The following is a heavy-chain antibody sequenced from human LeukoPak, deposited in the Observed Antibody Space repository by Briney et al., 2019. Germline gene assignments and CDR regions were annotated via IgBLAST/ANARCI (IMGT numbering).Heavy chain of an antibody. J-gene: IGHJ6*04. V-gene: IGHV3-23*01. CDR3: ARAACGGNCYYRMDV. D-gene: IGHD2-21*01. CDR1: GFTFSIHA. CDR2: VSDSGTRT. Sequence: GGSLRLSCAASGFTFSIHAMAWVRQAPGKGLEWVSAVSDSGTRTFYADSVKGRFAISRDNSRNTLFLQMNSLRADDTAVYYCARAACGGNCYYRMDVWGKGTTVTVSS.